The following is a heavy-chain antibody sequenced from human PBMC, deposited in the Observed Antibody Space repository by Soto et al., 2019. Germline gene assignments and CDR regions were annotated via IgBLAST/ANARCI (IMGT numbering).Heavy chain of an antibody. J-gene: IGHJ4*02. Sequence: QVQLVESGGGVVQPGRSLRLSCAASGFTFSSYGMHWVRQAPGKGLEWVAVISYDGSNKYYADSVKGRFTISRDNSKNTLYLQTNSLRADDTTVYYCAKGAYIAAAGQRLDYWGQGTLVTVSS. CDR3: AKGAYIAAAGQRLDY. D-gene: IGHD6-13*01. V-gene: IGHV3-30*18. CDR2: ISYDGSNK. CDR1: GFTFSSYG.